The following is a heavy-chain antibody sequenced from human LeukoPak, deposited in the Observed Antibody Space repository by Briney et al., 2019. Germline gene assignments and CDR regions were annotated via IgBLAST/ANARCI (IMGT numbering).Heavy chain of an antibody. D-gene: IGHD6-13*01. V-gene: IGHV4-4*07. Sequence: PSETLSLTCTVSSRSIISYYWSWIRQPAGKGLEWIGRIYTSGSTNYNPSLKSRVTMSVDTSKNQFSLKLSSVTAADTAVYYCARDRQQLVPWYYYYMVVWGKGTTVTVSS. CDR2: IYTSGST. CDR3: ARDRQQLVPWYYYYMVV. CDR1: SRSIISYY. J-gene: IGHJ6*03.